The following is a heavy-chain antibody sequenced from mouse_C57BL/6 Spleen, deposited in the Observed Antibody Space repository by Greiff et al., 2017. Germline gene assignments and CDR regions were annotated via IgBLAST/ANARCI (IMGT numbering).Heavy chain of an antibody. D-gene: IGHD1-1*01. CDR3: ARRPYGSSYGWYFDV. V-gene: IGHV1-81*01. CDR2: IYPRSGNT. Sequence: VQLQQSGAELARPGASVKLSCKASGYTFTSYGIRWVKQRTGQGLEWIGEIYPRSGNTYYNEKFKGKATLTADKSSSTAYMELRSLTSEDSAVCFSARRPYGSSYGWYFDVWGTGTSVTVSS. CDR1: GYTFTSYG. J-gene: IGHJ1*03.